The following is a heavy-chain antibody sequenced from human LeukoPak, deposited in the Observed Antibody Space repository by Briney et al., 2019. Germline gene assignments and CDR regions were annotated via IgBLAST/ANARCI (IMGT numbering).Heavy chain of an antibody. CDR1: GYTFTSYD. V-gene: IGHV1-8*01. J-gene: IGHJ6*02. D-gene: IGHD3-3*01. Sequence: GASVKVSCKASGYTFTSYDINWVRQATGQGLEWMGWMNPNSGNTGYAQKFQGRVTMTRNTSISTAYVELSSLRSEDTAVYYCARGSGLRFLEWLPRYYYYYYGMDVWGQGTTVTVSS. CDR3: ARGSGLRFLEWLPRYYYYYYGMDV. CDR2: MNPNSGNT.